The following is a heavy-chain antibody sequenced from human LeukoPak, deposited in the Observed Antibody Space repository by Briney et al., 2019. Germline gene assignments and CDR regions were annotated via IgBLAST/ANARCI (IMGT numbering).Heavy chain of an antibody. J-gene: IGHJ4*02. CDR3: AKHYYDSSGYSGFDY. CDR2: IGGSGGGT. CDR1: GFTFSSYG. D-gene: IGHD3-22*01. Sequence: PGGSLRLSCAASGFTFSSYGMSWVRQAPGKGLEWVSAIGGSGGGTYYADSVKGRFTISRDNSKNTLYLQINSLGADDTAVYYCAKHYYDSSGYSGFDYWGQGTLVTVSS. V-gene: IGHV3-23*01.